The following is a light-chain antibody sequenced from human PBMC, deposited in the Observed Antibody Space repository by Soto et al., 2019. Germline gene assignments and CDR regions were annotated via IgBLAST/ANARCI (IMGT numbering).Light chain of an antibody. V-gene: IGKV1-39*01. CDR1: QSINNY. Sequence: DIQMTQSPSSLSASIGDRVTITCRASQSINNYLNWYQQKPGKAPTLLIYAASSLQSGVPSRFSGSGSGTDFTLTISSLQPEDFATYYCQQYNSYSRTFXQGTKVDIK. CDR2: AAS. J-gene: IGKJ1*01. CDR3: QQYNSYSRT.